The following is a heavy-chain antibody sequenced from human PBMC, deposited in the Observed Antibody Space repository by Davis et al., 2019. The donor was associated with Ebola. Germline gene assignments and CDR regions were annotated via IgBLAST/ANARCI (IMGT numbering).Heavy chain of an antibody. Sequence: ASVKVSCKASGYTFTSYYMHWVRQAPGQGLEWMGIINPSGGSTSYAQKFQGRVTITADKSTSTAYMELSSLRSEDTAVYYCAREDYYDSSGYYIGGGFDYWGQGTLVTVSS. V-gene: IGHV1-46*01. CDR2: INPSGGST. CDR1: GYTFTSYY. J-gene: IGHJ4*02. CDR3: AREDYYDSSGYYIGGGFDY. D-gene: IGHD3-22*01.